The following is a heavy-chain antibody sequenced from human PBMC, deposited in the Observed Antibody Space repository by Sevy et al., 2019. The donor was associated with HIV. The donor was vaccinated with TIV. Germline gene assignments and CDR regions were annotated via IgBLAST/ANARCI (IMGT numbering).Heavy chain of an antibody. Sequence: SETLSLTCTVSGGSVSSGSYYWSWIRQPPGKGLEWIGYIYYSGSTNYNPSLKSRVTISVDTSKNQFSLKLSSVTAADTAVYYCAREGYYDFWSGYYLYYHYYGMDVWGQGTTVTVSS. CDR1: GGSVSSGSYY. J-gene: IGHJ6*02. CDR2: IYYSGST. D-gene: IGHD3-3*01. V-gene: IGHV4-61*01. CDR3: AREGYYDFWSGYYLYYHYYGMDV.